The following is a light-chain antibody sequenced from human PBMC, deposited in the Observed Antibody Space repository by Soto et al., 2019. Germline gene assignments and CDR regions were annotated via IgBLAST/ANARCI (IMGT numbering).Light chain of an antibody. Sequence: EIVMTQSPATLSVSPVERASLSCMASQSVYSNLAWYQQKPGQAPRLLIYSASTRATGIPARFSGSGSGTEFTLTISSLQSEDFAVYYCQKHSNWPLNCGGGNKGDIK. V-gene: IGKV3-15*01. CDR2: SAS. J-gene: IGKJ4*01. CDR1: QSVYSN. CDR3: QKHSNWPLN.